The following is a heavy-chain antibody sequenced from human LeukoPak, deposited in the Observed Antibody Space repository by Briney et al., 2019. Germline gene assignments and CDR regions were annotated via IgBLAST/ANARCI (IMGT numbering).Heavy chain of an antibody. D-gene: IGHD3-10*01. CDR3: ARMKGGFGMNYYFDD. CDR1: GFSFTSYD. Sequence: GASVKVSCKASGFSFTSYDINLVRQATGQGLEWMGWMNPNSGNTGYAQKFQGRVTMTRNTSISTAYMELSSLRSEDTAVYYCARMKGGFGMNYYFDDWGQGSLVTVSS. J-gene: IGHJ4*02. CDR2: MNPNSGNT. V-gene: IGHV1-8*01.